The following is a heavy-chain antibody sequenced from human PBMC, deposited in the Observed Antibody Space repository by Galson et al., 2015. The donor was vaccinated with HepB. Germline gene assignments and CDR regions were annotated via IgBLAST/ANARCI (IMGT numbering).Heavy chain of an antibody. Sequence: QSGAEVKKPGESLKISCTGSGYTITNYWIAWVRQMPGKGLEWMGIIDPGDSDTRYSPSFQGQVMISVDKSISTAYLQWSSLKASDTAMYYCARTRFYSSNGWYFDLWGRGTLVTVSS. D-gene: IGHD2-15*01. CDR2: IDPGDSDT. CDR3: ARTRFYSSNGWYFDL. J-gene: IGHJ2*01. V-gene: IGHV5-51*03. CDR1: GYTITNYW.